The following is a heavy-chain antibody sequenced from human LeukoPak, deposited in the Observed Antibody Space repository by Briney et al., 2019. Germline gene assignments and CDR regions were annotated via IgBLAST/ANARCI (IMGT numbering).Heavy chain of an antibody. CDR3: TSLFSASGTFDS. J-gene: IGHJ4*02. D-gene: IGHD3-10*01. V-gene: IGHV4-34*01. CDR2: IDHRGSA. Sequence: CIGAIDHRGSANYNPSLESRVTISLDTSKNQFSLNLASVTAADTAVYYCTSLFSASGTFDSWGQGTLVAVSS.